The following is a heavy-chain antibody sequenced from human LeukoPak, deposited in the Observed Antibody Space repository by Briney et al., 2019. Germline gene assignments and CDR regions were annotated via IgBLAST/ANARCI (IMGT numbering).Heavy chain of an antibody. CDR2: INHSGST. D-gene: IGHD2-15*01. V-gene: IGHV4-34*01. CDR1: GGSFSGYY. CDR3: AREGVVGAYGHFDY. J-gene: IGHJ4*02. Sequence: SETLSLTCAVYGGSFSGYYWSWIRQPPGKGLEWIGEINHSGSTNYNPSLKSRVTISVDTSKNQFSLKLSSVAAADTAVYYCAREGVVGAYGHFDYWGQGTLVTVSS.